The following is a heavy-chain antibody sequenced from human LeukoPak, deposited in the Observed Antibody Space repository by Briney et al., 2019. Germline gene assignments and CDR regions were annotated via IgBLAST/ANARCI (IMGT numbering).Heavy chain of an antibody. CDR3: ARGPVVAAIYYYYYYMDV. V-gene: IGHV3-33*01. CDR2: IWYDGSNK. CDR1: GFTFSSYG. D-gene: IGHD2-21*02. J-gene: IGHJ6*03. Sequence: PGGSLTLSCAASGFTFSSYGMHWVRQAPGKGLEWVAVIWYDGSNKYYADSVKGRFTISRDNSKNTLYLQMNSLRAEDTAVYYCARGPVVAAIYYYYYYMDVWGKGTTVTVSS.